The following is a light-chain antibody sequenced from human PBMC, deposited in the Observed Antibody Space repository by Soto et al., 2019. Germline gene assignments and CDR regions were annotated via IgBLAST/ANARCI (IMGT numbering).Light chain of an antibody. CDR1: QSVNNN. Sequence: ETLMTQSPATLSVSPGERATLSCRASQSVNNNLAWYQQKLGQAPRVLIYGASTRATGIPARFTGSGSGTEFILTITSLQSEDSAVYYCQEYNTCPWTFGQGTKVEFK. V-gene: IGKV3-15*01. J-gene: IGKJ1*01. CDR3: QEYNTCPWT. CDR2: GAS.